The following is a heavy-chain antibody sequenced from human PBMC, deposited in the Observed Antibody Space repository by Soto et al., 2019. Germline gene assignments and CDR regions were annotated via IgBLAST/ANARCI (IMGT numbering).Heavy chain of an antibody. CDR2: ISYDGSNK. CDR3: ARVLRRDGYNFLDY. V-gene: IGHV3-30-3*01. CDR1: GFTFSSYA. D-gene: IGHD5-12*01. J-gene: IGHJ4*02. Sequence: PGGSLRLSCAASGFTFSSYAMHWVRQASGKGLEWVAVISYDGSNKYYADSVKGRFTISRDNSKNTLYLQMNSLRAEDTAVYYCARVLRRDGYNFLDYWGQGTLVTVS.